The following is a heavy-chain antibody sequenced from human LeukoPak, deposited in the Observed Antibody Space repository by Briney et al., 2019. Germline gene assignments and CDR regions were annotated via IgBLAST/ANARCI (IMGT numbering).Heavy chain of an antibody. Sequence: SQTLSLTCAISGDSVSSNSAAWNWIRQSPSRGLEWLGRTYYRSKWYNDFAVSVKSRITINRDTSKNQFSLQLNSVTPEDTAVYYCARGTGGYYDSSGFYFDYWGQGALVTVSS. V-gene: IGHV6-1*01. J-gene: IGHJ4*02. D-gene: IGHD3-22*01. CDR3: ARGTGGYYDSSGFYFDY. CDR2: TYYRSKWYN. CDR1: GDSVSSNSAA.